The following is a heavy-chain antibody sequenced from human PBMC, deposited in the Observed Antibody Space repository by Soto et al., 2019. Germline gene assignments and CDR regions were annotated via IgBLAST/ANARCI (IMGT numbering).Heavy chain of an antibody. CDR2: IYYSGST. CDR3: ASTQQWLDFDY. V-gene: IGHV4-59*01. Sequence: WGTLTLTCTVSGGSISSYSWSWIRQPPGKGLEWIGYIYYSGSTNYNPSLKSRVTISVDTSKSRFSLKLSSVTAADTAVYYCASTQQWLDFDYWGQGTLVTVSS. CDR1: GGSISSYS. D-gene: IGHD6-19*01. J-gene: IGHJ4*02.